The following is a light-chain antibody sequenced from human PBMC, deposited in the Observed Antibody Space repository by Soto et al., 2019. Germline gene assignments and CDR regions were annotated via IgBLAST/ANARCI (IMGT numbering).Light chain of an antibody. CDR2: GAS. Sequence: EIVMTQSPSTVSGSPLERATLSCRASQSVSSNLAWYQQKPGQAPRLLIYGASTRATGIPARFSGSGSGTEFTLTISSLQSEDFAVYYCQQRNNWPWTFGQGTKVDIK. J-gene: IGKJ1*01. CDR1: QSVSSN. CDR3: QQRNNWPWT. V-gene: IGKV3-15*01.